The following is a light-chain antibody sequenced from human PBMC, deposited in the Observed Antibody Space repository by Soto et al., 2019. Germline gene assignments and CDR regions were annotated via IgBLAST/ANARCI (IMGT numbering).Light chain of an antibody. CDR1: SSDVGGYNY. CDR3: SSYTSSSTLV. Sequence: LTQRASVSGSPGQSITISCTGTSSDVGGYNYVSWYQQHPGKAPKLMIYEVSNRPSGVSNRFSGSKSGNTASLTISGLQAEDEADYYCSSYTSSSTLVFGTGTKVTVL. CDR2: EVS. J-gene: IGLJ1*01. V-gene: IGLV2-14*01.